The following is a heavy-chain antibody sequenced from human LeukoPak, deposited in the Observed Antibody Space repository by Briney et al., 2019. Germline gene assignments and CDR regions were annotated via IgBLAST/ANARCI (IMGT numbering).Heavy chain of an antibody. CDR1: GGSISSYY. J-gene: IGHJ2*01. CDR3: ARDRPGSYWYFDL. D-gene: IGHD3-10*01. CDR2: IYYLGST. V-gene: IGHV4-59*01. Sequence: SETLSLTCTVSGGSISSYYWSWIRQPPGKGLEWVGHIYYLGSTNYNPSLKSRVTISIDTSKNYFSLKLNSVIAADTAVYYCARDRPGSYWYFDLWGQGTLVTVSS.